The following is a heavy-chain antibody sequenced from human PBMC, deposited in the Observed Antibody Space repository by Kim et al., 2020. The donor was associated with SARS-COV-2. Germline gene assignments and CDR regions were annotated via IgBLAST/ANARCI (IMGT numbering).Heavy chain of an antibody. D-gene: IGHD6-13*01. CDR2: INHSGST. J-gene: IGHJ4*02. Sequence: SETLSLTCAVYGGSFSGYYWSWIRQPPGKGLEWIGEINHSGSTNYNPSLKSRVTISVDTSKNQFSLKLSSVTAADTAVYYCARGRSAASSSWFLSGNFYFDYWGQGTLVTVSS. CDR3: ARGRSAASSSWFLSGNFYFDY. V-gene: IGHV4-34*01. CDR1: GGSFSGYY.